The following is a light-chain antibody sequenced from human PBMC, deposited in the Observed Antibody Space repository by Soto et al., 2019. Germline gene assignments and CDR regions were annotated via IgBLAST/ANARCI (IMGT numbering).Light chain of an antibody. V-gene: IGLV1-51*02. CDR1: NSNIGNNY. Sequence: QSVLTQPPSVSAAPGQKVTISCSGSNSNIGNNYVSWYQQLPGTAPKLLIYENNVRPSEIPDRFSGSKSGTSATLGITGLQTGDEADYHCGTCDSGLSAGVFGGGIKLTVL. CDR2: ENN. CDR3: GTCDSGLSAGV. J-gene: IGLJ3*02.